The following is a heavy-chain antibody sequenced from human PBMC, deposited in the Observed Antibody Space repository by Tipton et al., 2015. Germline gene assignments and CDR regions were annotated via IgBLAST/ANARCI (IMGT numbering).Heavy chain of an antibody. D-gene: IGHD4-17*01. CDR3: ARDLYGVGESGFYYYGMDV. CDR1: GLSVSRNY. CDR2: IYSGGRT. Sequence: SLRLSCAASGLSVSRNYMAWVRQAPGKGLEWVSIIYSGGRTYYSDSVEGRFTISRDISKNTLYLQMNSLRAEDTAIYYCARDLYGVGESGFYYYGMDVWGQGTTVTVSS. J-gene: IGHJ6*02. V-gene: IGHV3-53*01.